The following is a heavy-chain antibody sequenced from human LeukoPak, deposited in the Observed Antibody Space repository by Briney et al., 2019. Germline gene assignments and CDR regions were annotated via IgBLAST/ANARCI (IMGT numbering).Heavy chain of an antibody. Sequence: GALVKVSCKASGYTFTSYYMHWVRQAPGQGLEWMGIINPSGGSTSYAQKFQGRVTMTRDMSTSTVYMELSSLRSEDTAVYYCAREGCSSTSCQTYYYYYYMDVWGKGTTVTVSS. CDR3: AREGCSSTSCQTYYYYYYMDV. V-gene: IGHV1-46*01. CDR2: INPSGGST. D-gene: IGHD2-2*01. J-gene: IGHJ6*03. CDR1: GYTFTSYY.